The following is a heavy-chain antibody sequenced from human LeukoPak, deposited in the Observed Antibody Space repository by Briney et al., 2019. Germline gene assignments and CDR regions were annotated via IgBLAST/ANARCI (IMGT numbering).Heavy chain of an antibody. CDR1: GGSISSYY. D-gene: IGHD3-22*01. Sequence: SETLSLTCSVSGGSISSYYWSWIRQPPGKGLEWVGYIYYSGSTNYNPSLKRRVTISVAPSKNQFSLKLSSVTAADTAVYYCARTYYDSSGYYYPYYFDYWGQGTLVTVSS. J-gene: IGHJ4*02. CDR2: IYYSGST. CDR3: ARTYYDSSGYYYPYYFDY. V-gene: IGHV4-59*01.